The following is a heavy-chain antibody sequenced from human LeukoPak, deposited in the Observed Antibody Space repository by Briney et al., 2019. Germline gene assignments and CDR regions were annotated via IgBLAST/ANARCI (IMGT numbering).Heavy chain of an antibody. V-gene: IGHV4-34*01. J-gene: IGHJ5*02. CDR1: GGSFSGYY. D-gene: IGHD2-8*02. CDR3: ARVGPPVLVVYAYWFDP. Sequence: PSETLSLTCAVYGGSFSGYYWSWIRQPPGKGLEWIGEINHSGSTNYNPSLKSRVTISVNTPKNQFSLKLSSVTAADTAVYYCARVGPPVLVVYAYWFDPWGQGTLVTVSS. CDR2: INHSGST.